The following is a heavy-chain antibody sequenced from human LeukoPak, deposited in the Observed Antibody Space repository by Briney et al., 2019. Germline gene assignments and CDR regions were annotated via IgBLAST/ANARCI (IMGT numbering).Heavy chain of an antibody. Sequence: GGSLRLSCAASGFTFSSYSMNWVRQAPGNGLEWVSSISSSSSYIYYADSVKGRFTISRDNAKNSLYLQMNSLRAEDTAVYYCARDHAVADLFDYWGQGTLVTVSS. CDR2: ISSSSSYI. J-gene: IGHJ4*02. V-gene: IGHV3-21*01. D-gene: IGHD6-19*01. CDR3: ARDHAVADLFDY. CDR1: GFTFSSYS.